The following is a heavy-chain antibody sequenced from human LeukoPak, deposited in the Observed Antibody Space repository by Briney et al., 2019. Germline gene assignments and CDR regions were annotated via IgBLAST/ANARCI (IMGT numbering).Heavy chain of an antibody. J-gene: IGHJ5*02. V-gene: IGHV3-11*01. D-gene: IGHD3-10*01. CDR1: GFTFSDYY. CDR2: ISSSGSTI. Sequence: PGGSLRLSCAASGFTFSDYYMSWIRQAPGKGLEWVSYISSSGSTIYYADSVKGRFTISRDNAKNSLYLQMNSPRAEDTAVYYYARDPITMVRGYGENWFDPWGQGTLVTVSS. CDR3: ARDPITMVRGYGENWFDP.